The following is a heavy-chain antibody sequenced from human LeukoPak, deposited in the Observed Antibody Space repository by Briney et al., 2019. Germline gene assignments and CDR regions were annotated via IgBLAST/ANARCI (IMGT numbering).Heavy chain of an antibody. V-gene: IGHV3-23*01. CDR1: GFTFTSYA. J-gene: IGHJ4*02. CDR2: ISGSGGGT. Sequence: GGSLRLSCAASGFTFTSYAMTWVRQAPGKGLEWVSGISGSGGGTYYADSVKGRFTVSRDNSKNTLYLQMNSLRAEDTAVYYCARHDRIQLWLLLDYWGQGTLVTVSS. D-gene: IGHD5-18*01. CDR3: ARHDRIQLWLLLDY.